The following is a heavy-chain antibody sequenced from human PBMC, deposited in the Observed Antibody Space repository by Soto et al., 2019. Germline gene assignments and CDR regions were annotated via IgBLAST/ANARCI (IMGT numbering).Heavy chain of an antibody. J-gene: IGHJ5*02. CDR3: ARIRGYDFWSGYYTGNVLPGYWFDP. Sequence: SETLSLTCTVSGGSISSGGYYWSWIRQHPGKGLEWIGYIYYSGSTYYNPSLKSRATISVDTSKNQFSLKLSSVTAADTAVYYCARIRGYDFWSGYYTGNVLPGYWFDPWGQGTLVTVSS. D-gene: IGHD3-3*01. CDR1: GGSISSGGYY. CDR2: IYYSGST. V-gene: IGHV4-31*03.